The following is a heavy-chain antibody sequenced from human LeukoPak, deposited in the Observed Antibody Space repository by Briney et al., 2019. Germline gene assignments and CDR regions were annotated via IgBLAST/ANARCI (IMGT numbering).Heavy chain of an antibody. V-gene: IGHV1-69*13. Sequence: SVKVSCKASGGTFSSYAISWVRQAPGQGLEWMGGIIPIFGTANYAQKFQGRVTITADESTSTAYMELSSLRSEDTAVYYCARQIQLWSRYYYYYHMDVWGKGTTVTISS. CDR2: IIPIFGTA. D-gene: IGHD5-18*01. CDR1: GGTFSSYA. J-gene: IGHJ6*03. CDR3: ARQIQLWSRYYYYYHMDV.